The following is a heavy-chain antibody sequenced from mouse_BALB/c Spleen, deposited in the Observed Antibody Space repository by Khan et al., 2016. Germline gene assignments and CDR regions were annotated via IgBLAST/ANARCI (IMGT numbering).Heavy chain of an antibody. Sequence: VQLQQPGAELVKPGASVKLSCTASGFNIKDTYMHWMIQRPEQGLEWIGRIDPANDNTKYDPKFQGKATITADTSSNTAYLQLSSLTSEDTVVYYCARSYYDSWFVYWGQGTLVTVSA. CDR3: ARSYYDSWFVY. J-gene: IGHJ3*01. D-gene: IGHD2-4*01. CDR1: GFNIKDTY. V-gene: IGHV14-3*02. CDR2: IDPANDNT.